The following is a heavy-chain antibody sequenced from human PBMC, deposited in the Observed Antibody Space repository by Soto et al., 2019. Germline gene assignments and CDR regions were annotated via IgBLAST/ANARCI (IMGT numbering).Heavy chain of an antibody. V-gene: IGHV1-18*01. J-gene: IGHJ5*02. CDR3: ARVRFGVVNTRHETNWFDP. CDR1: GYTFTSYG. Sequence: QVQLVQSGAEVKKPGASVKVSCKASGYTFTSYGISWVRQAPGQGLEWMGWISAYNGNTNYAQKLQGRVTMPTDTSTSTAYMELRSLRSDDTAVYYCARVRFGVVNTRHETNWFDPCGQGTLVTVSS. CDR2: ISAYNGNT. D-gene: IGHD3-3*01.